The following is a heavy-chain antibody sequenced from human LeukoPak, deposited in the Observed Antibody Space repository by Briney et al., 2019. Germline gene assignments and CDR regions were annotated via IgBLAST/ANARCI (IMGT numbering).Heavy chain of an antibody. CDR2: IYYSGST. CDR1: GGSISSSSYY. Sequence: PSETLSLTCTVSGGSISSSSYYWGWIRQPPGKGLEWIGSIYYSGSTYYNPSLKSRVTISVDTSKNQFSLKLSSVTAADTAVYYCARGENGAAAGTGWFDPWGQGTLVTVSS. CDR3: ARGENGAAAGTGWFDP. J-gene: IGHJ5*02. V-gene: IGHV4-39*07. D-gene: IGHD6-13*01.